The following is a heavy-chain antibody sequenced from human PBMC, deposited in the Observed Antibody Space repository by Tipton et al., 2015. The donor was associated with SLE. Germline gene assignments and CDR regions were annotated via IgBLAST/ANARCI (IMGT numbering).Heavy chain of an antibody. CDR3: ARGMLTWRGAIVGVDV. CDR2: IYYSGST. D-gene: IGHD2-8*01. Sequence: GLVKPSETLSLTCTVSGGSLSDHYWSWIRQPPGKVLEWIGYIYYSGSTNYNPSLKSRVTMSVDTAKNQFSLKLTSVTAAGTAVYYCARGMLTWRGAIVGVDVWGQGTTVNVSS. V-gene: IGHV4-59*08. J-gene: IGHJ6*02. CDR1: GGSLSDHY.